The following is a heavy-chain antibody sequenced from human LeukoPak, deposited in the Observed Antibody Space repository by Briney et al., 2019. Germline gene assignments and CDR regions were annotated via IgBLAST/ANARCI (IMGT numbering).Heavy chain of an antibody. CDR1: GFTFSSYA. CDR3: AKDNAVNYYGSGSYFQA. Sequence: GGSLRLSCAASGFTFSSYAMSWVRQAPGKGLEWVSAISGSGGSTYYADSVKGRFAISRDNSKNTLYLQMNSLRAEDTAVYYCAKDNAVNYYGSGSYFQAWGQGTLVTVSS. V-gene: IGHV3-23*01. CDR2: ISGSGGST. D-gene: IGHD3-10*01. J-gene: IGHJ1*01.